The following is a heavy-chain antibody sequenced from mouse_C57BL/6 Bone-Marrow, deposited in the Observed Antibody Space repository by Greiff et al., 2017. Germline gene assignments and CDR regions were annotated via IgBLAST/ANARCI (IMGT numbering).Heavy chain of an antibody. J-gene: IGHJ3*01. CDR3: ARGYGSSEFAY. Sequence: DVQLVESGGGLVKPGGSLKLSCAASGFTFSDYGMHWVRQAPEQGLEWVAYISSGSSTIYYADTVKGRFTISRDNAKNTLFLQLTSLRSEDTAMYYCARGYGSSEFAYWGQGTLVTVSA. CDR2: ISSGSSTI. CDR1: GFTFSDYG. D-gene: IGHD1-1*01. V-gene: IGHV5-17*01.